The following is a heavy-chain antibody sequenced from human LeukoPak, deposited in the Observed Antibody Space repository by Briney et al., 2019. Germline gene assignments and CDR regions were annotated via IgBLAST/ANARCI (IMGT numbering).Heavy chain of an antibody. D-gene: IGHD6-19*01. Sequence: SETLSLTCAVSGGSISSSNWWSWVRQPPGKGLEWIGEIYHSGSTNYNPSLKSRVTISVDKSKNQFSLKLSSVTAADTAVYYCARVVASGSGWYGLYWGQGTLVTVSS. CDR1: GGSISSSNW. CDR2: IYHSGST. CDR3: ARVVASGSGWYGLY. V-gene: IGHV4-4*02. J-gene: IGHJ4*02.